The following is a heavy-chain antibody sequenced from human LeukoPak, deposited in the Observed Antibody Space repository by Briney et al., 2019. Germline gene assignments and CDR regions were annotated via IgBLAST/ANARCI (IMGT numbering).Heavy chain of an antibody. D-gene: IGHD2-2*01. CDR1: GGSISSYY. CDR3: ARDKGSIDP. CDR2: IYYSGST. V-gene: IGHV4-59*01. J-gene: IGHJ5*02. Sequence: NPSETLSLTCTVSGGSISSYYWSWIRQPPGKGLEWIGYIYYSGSTNYNPSLKSRVTISVDTSKNQFSLKLSSVTAADTAVYYCARDKGSIDPWGQGTLVTVSS.